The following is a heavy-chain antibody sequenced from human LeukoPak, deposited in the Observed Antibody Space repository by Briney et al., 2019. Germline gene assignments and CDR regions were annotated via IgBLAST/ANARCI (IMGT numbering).Heavy chain of an antibody. CDR3: ARGLATSSWYFDL. J-gene: IGHJ2*01. D-gene: IGHD2-2*01. Sequence: SETLSLTCTVSGVSISSYFWTLIRQPPGKGLEWIGYIHYSGSTNHNPSLKSRVTISIDTSKNQLSLKLTSVTAADTAVYYCARGLATSSWYFDLWGRGTLVTVSS. V-gene: IGHV4-59*01. CDR2: IHYSGST. CDR1: GVSISSYF.